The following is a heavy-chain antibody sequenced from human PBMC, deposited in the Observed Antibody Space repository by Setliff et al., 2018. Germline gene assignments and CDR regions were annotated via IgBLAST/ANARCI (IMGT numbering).Heavy chain of an antibody. Sequence: GASVKVSCKASGGTLTTFTTYSLIWVRQAPGQGLEWMGGIIPNSGGTNYAQRFQGRVTMTRDTSITTVYMELNILRSDDTAMYYCTRLVEFPLEKGFPYDHKDHWGQGTLVTVSS. D-gene: IGHD3-10*01. J-gene: IGHJ4*02. CDR1: GGTLTTFTTY. CDR3: TRLVEFPLEKGFPYDHKDH. V-gene: IGHV1-2*02. CDR2: IIPNSGGT.